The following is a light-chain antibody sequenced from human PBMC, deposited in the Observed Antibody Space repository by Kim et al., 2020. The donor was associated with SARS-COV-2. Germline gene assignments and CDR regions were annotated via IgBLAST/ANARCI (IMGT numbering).Light chain of an antibody. V-gene: IGKV1-33*01. J-gene: IGKJ4*01. CDR1: QDISNY. Sequence: DIQMTQSPSSLSASVGDTVTITCQASQDISNYLNWYQQKPGKAPKVLIYDASKLETGVPSRFSGSGSGTDFTLTISSLQHEDIATYYCQQYDSFLFTFGGGTKVDIK. CDR2: DAS. CDR3: QQYDSFLFT.